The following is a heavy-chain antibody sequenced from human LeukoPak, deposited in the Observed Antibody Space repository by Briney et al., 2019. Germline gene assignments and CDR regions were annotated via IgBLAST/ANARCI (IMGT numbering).Heavy chain of an antibody. CDR2: IYHSGST. D-gene: IGHD3-22*01. J-gene: IGHJ4*02. V-gene: IGHV4-38-2*02. CDR3: ARAPYSSYGDY. CDR1: GYSISSGYY. Sequence: SETLSLTCTVSGYSISSGYYWGWIRPPPGKGLEWIGSIYHSGSTYYNPSLKSRVTISVDRSKNQFSLKLSSVTAADTAVYYCARAPYSSYGDYWGQGTLVTVAS.